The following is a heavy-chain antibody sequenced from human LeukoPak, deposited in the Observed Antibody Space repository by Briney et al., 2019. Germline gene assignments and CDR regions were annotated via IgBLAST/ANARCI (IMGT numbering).Heavy chain of an antibody. CDR1: GFTFSSYW. Sequence: GGSLRLSCAASGFTFSSYWMYWVRQAPGKGLVWVSRISGDGSSTHYADSVKGRFTISRDNAKNTLSLQMNSLRAEDTAVYYCARDDSGSSGYWGQGTLVGVSS. CDR3: ARDDSGSSGY. J-gene: IGHJ4*02. CDR2: ISGDGSST. V-gene: IGHV3-74*01. D-gene: IGHD1-26*01.